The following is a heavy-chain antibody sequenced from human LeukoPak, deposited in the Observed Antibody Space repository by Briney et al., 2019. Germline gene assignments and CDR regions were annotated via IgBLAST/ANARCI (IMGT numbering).Heavy chain of an antibody. Sequence: PGGSLRLSCAASGFTFSDYYMSWIRQAPGKGLEWVSYISSSGSTIYYADSVKGRFTISRDNAKNSLYLQMNSLRAEDTAVYYCASGQQPNDYYYYMDVWGKGTTVTISS. V-gene: IGHV3-11*01. CDR1: GFTFSDYY. J-gene: IGHJ6*03. D-gene: IGHD6-13*01. CDR2: ISSSGSTI. CDR3: ASGQQPNDYYYYMDV.